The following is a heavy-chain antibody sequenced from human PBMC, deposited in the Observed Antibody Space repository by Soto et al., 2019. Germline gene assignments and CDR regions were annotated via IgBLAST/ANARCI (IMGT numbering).Heavy chain of an antibody. Sequence: GASVKVSCKASGYTFTGYGISWVRQAPGQGLEWMGWISAYNGNTNYAQKLQGRVTMTTDTSTSTAYMELRSLRSDDTAVYYCARTKPYYYGSGSYYMSLSASEIDYWGQGTLVTVSS. CDR3: ARTKPYYYGSGSYYMSLSASEIDY. J-gene: IGHJ4*02. CDR1: GYTFTGYG. CDR2: ISAYNGNT. D-gene: IGHD3-10*01. V-gene: IGHV1-18*04.